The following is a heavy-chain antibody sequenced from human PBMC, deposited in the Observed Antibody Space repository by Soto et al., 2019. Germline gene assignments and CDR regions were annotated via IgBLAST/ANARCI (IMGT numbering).Heavy chain of an antibody. J-gene: IGHJ4*02. Sequence: GGSLRLSCAASGFTFSSYGMHWVRQAPGKGLEWVAVISYDGSNKYYADSVKGRFTISRDNSKNTLYLQMNSLRAEDTAVYYCAKDRWDIVVVVAATPLDYWGQGTLVTVSS. CDR3: AKDRWDIVVVVAATPLDY. CDR2: ISYDGSNK. D-gene: IGHD2-15*01. CDR1: GFTFSSYG. V-gene: IGHV3-30*18.